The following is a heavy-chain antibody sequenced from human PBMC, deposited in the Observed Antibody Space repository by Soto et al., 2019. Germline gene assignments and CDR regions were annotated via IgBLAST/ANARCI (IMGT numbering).Heavy chain of an antibody. J-gene: IGHJ6*02. CDR3: ARLNVITMVRGVYYYYYGMDV. Sequence: VASVKVSCKASGYTFTSYGISWVRQAPGQGLEWVGWISAYNGNTNYAQKLQGRVTMTTDTSTSTAYMELRSLRSDDTAVYYCARLNVITMVRGVYYYYYGMDVWGQGTTVTVSS. CDR2: ISAYNGNT. V-gene: IGHV1-18*01. CDR1: GYTFTSYG. D-gene: IGHD3-10*01.